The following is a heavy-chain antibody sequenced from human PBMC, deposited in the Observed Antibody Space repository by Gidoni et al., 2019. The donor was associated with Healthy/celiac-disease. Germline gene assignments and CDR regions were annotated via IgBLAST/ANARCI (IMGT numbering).Heavy chain of an antibody. CDR3: ARPQGLENAFDI. V-gene: IGHV3-21*01. J-gene: IGHJ3*02. CDR2: ISSSSIYI. D-gene: IGHD6-19*01. Sequence: EVQLVESGGGLVKPGGSLRLSCAASGFTFSSYSMNWVRQAPGKGLEWVSSISSSSIYIYYADSVKGRFTISRDNAKNSLYLQMNSLRAEDTAVYYCARPQGLENAFDIWGQGTMVTVSS. CDR1: GFTFSSYS.